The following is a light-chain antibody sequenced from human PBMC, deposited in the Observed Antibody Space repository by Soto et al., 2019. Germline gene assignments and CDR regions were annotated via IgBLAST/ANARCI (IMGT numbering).Light chain of an antibody. CDR3: QQYHTDGT. Sequence: DIQMTQSPSTLSASVGDRVTITCRASQSISSWLAWYQQKPGKAPKLLIYKASSLESGVPSRFSGSGSGTEFTLTISSLQTDDFAAYYCQQYHTDGTFGQGTEVDIX. V-gene: IGKV1-5*03. CDR1: QSISSW. J-gene: IGKJ1*01. CDR2: KAS.